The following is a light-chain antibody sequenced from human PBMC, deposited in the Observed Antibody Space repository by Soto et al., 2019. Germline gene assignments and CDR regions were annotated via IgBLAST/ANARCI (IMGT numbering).Light chain of an antibody. CDR1: QSVSSRY. V-gene: IGKV3-20*01. Sequence: EIVLTQSPGTLSLSPGERATLSCRASQSVSSRYLVWYQQKPGQAPRLLIYGASSRATGIPDRFTGSGSGTDFTLTISRLEPEDFAVYYWQQYAGSLYTFGQGTKLELK. J-gene: IGKJ2*01. CDR3: QQYAGSLYT. CDR2: GAS.